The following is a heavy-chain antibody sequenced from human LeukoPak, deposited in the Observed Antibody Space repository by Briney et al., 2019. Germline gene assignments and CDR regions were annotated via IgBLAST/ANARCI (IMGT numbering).Heavy chain of an antibody. D-gene: IGHD3-10*01. J-gene: IGHJ4*02. V-gene: IGHV3-15*01. Sequence: GGALRLSRAGSRFIFRNAMLSGVRQARGRGLEWVGRIKSKTDGGTTDYSAPVKGRFTRSRDDSKNTLYLQMNSLKTEDTAVYYCTTDGSGSYYDPFDYWGQGTLVTVSS. CDR1: RFIFRNAM. CDR3: TTDGSGSYYDPFDY. CDR2: IKSKTDGGTT.